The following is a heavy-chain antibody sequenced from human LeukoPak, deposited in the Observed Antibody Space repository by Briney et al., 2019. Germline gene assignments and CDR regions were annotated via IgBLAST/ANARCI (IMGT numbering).Heavy chain of an antibody. CDR2: IYISGAT. V-gene: IGHV4-4*07. Sequence: PSETLSLTCTVSGGSISTYYWNWIRQPAGKGPEWIGRIYISGATNFNPSLQSRVTMSVDTSKDQFSLKLTSVTAADTAVYYCAREWQYQFDYWGQGTLVTVSS. D-gene: IGHD4-11*01. CDR1: GGSISTYY. J-gene: IGHJ4*02. CDR3: AREWQYQFDY.